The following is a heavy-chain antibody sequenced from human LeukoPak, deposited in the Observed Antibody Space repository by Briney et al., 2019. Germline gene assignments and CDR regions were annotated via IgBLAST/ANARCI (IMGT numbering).Heavy chain of an antibody. D-gene: IGHD5-12*01. J-gene: IGHJ6*02. CDR3: ARSFYSGYDFVEGMDV. V-gene: IGHV4-59*08. CDR1: VGSISRYY. CDR2: IYYSGST. Sequence: SETLSLNCTVSVGSISRYYWIWIRQPPGKGLEWSGYIYYSGSTNYNPSLKSRVTISVDTSKNQFSLKLSSVTAADTAVYYCARSFYSGYDFVEGMDVWGQGTTVTVSS.